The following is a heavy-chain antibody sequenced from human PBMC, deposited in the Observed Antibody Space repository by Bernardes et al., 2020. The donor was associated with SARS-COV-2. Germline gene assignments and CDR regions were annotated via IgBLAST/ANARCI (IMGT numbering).Heavy chain of an antibody. D-gene: IGHD2-2*01. CDR2: IKKDGSEK. CDR1: GFIFSNYW. Sequence: GGSLRLSCGASGFIFSNYWMSWVRQAPGKGLEWVANIKKDGSEKYYVDSVKGRFTFSRDNAKNSLYLQMNSLRAEDTAIYYCARDVVVPSATKYYYYGMDVWGQGTTVTVSS. J-gene: IGHJ6*02. V-gene: IGHV3-7*01. CDR3: ARDVVVPSATKYYYYGMDV.